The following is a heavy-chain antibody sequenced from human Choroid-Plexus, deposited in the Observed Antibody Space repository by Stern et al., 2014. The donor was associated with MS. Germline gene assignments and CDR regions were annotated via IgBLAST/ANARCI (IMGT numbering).Heavy chain of an antibody. CDR3: AKDRQYLTFFFDF. D-gene: IGHD2/OR15-2a*01. J-gene: IGHJ4*02. Sequence: VHLVESGGGVVQPGRPLRLSCAASGFSFSRFGMHWVRQAPGKGLEWVAVISYDGSKDYADSVKGRFAISRDNSKNTLYLQMNSLRAEDTAVYYCAKDRQYLTFFFDFWGQGSLVTVSS. V-gene: IGHV3-30*18. CDR2: ISYDGSK. CDR1: GFSFSRFG.